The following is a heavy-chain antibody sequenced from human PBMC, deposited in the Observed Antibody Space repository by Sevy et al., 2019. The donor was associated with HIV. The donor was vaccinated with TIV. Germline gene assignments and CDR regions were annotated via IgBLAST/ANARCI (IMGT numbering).Heavy chain of an antibody. D-gene: IGHD3-10*01. CDR3: ARLFYGSADY. Sequence: GGSLRLSCAASEFTFSSYWMSWVRQAPGKGLEWLATINLDGSETFYVDSVKGRFTISRHNPRKSVYLQMTSLSAEDTAVYYCARLFYGSADYWGQGTLVTVSS. CDR2: INLDGSET. J-gene: IGHJ4*02. V-gene: IGHV3-7*01. CDR1: EFTFSSYW.